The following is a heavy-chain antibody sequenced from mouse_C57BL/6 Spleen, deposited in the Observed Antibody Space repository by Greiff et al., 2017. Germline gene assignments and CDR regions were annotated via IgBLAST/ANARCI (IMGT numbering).Heavy chain of an antibody. Sequence: QVQLQQSGAELVKPGASVKLSCKASGYTFTSYWMQWVKQRPGQGLEWIGEIDPSDSYTNYNQKFKGKATLTVDTSYSTAYMQLSSLTSEDSAVYYCARACDITTVVRRAMDYWGQGTSVTVSS. V-gene: IGHV1-50*01. CDR1: GYTFTSYW. CDR3: ARACDITTVVRRAMDY. D-gene: IGHD1-1*01. CDR2: IDPSDSYT. J-gene: IGHJ4*01.